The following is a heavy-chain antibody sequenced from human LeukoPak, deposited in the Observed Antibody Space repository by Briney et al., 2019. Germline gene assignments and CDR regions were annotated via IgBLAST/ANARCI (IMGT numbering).Heavy chain of an antibody. V-gene: IGHV3-66*02. Sequence: GGSLRLSCAASGFTVSSNYMSWVRQAPGKGLEWVSVIYSGGSTYYADSVEGRFTISRDNSKNTLYLQMNSLRAEDTAVYYCARDLSFDAFDIWGQGTMVTVSS. CDR2: IYSGGST. J-gene: IGHJ3*02. CDR3: ARDLSFDAFDI. CDR1: GFTVSSNY.